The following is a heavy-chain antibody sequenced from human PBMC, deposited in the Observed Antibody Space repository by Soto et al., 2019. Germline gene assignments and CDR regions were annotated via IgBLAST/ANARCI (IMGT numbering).Heavy chain of an antibody. V-gene: IGHV1-8*01. CDR3: ARAQKTYYDFWSGSRRDGMDV. J-gene: IGHJ6*02. CDR2: MNPNSGNT. Sequence: ASVKVSCKASGYTFASYDINWVRQATGQGLEWMGWMNPNSGNTGYAQKFQGRVTMTRNTSISTAYMELSSLRSEDTAVYYCARAQKTYYDFWSGSRRDGMDVWGQGTTVTVSS. CDR1: GYTFASYD. D-gene: IGHD3-3*01.